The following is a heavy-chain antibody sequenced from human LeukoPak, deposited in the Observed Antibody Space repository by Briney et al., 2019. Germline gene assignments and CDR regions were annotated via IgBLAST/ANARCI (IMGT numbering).Heavy chain of an antibody. V-gene: IGHV3-33*03. CDR2: IWSDASEK. Sequence: GRSLRLSCAASGFTFSTYGMNWVRQAPGRGLEWVAIIWSDASEKYYGDSVKCRFTISRDNSNNTVSLQMNSLRAEDTAVYYCARRGSGTYNFDSWGQGTLVTVSS. CDR1: GFTFSTYG. J-gene: IGHJ4*02. D-gene: IGHD2-2*01. CDR3: ARRGSGTYNFDS.